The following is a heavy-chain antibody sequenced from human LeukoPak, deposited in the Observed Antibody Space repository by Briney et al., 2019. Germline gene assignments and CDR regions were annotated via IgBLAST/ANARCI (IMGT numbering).Heavy chain of an antibody. D-gene: IGHD6-19*01. V-gene: IGHV3-23*01. CDR3: AKGPRPDVTVAHTLER. Sequence: GGSLRLSCAASGFTFSNCAMTWVRQAPGRGLEWLSTISSRGDSTNDADSVKGRFTISRDNSKNSLYLQMNSLRAEDTAVYYCAKGPRPDVTVAHTLERWGQGTLVTVSS. CDR2: ISSRGDST. J-gene: IGHJ4*02. CDR1: GFTFSNCA.